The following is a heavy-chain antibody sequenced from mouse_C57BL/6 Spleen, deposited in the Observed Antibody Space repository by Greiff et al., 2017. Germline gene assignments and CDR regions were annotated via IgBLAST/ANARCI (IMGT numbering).Heavy chain of an antibody. CDR3: ARSQLGYYAMDY. J-gene: IGHJ4*01. D-gene: IGHD3-1*01. Sequence: VQLQESGAELVRPGASVKLSCKASGYTFTDYYINWVKQRPGQGLEWIARIYPGSGNTYYNEKFKGKATLTAEKSSSTAYMQRSCLTSEDSAVYFCARSQLGYYAMDYWGQGTSVTVSS. CDR1: GYTFTDYY. CDR2: IYPGSGNT. V-gene: IGHV1-76*01.